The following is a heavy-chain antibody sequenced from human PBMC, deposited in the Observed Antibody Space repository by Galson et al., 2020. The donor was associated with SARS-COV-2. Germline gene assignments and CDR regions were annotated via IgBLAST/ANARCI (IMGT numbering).Heavy chain of an antibody. CDR3: ARQYSSAGEGMDV. D-gene: IGHD6-25*01. J-gene: IGHJ6*03. CDR2: IRAGNNYR. CDR1: GYNFITYN. V-gene: IGHV1-3*01. Sequence: ASVKVSCRASGYNFITYNIHWVRQAPGQKLEWMGWIRAGNNYRKYSQKFQDRVTITRDTSASTTYMELSSLKAEDTAVYYCARQYSSAGEGMDVWGKGTTVTVSS.